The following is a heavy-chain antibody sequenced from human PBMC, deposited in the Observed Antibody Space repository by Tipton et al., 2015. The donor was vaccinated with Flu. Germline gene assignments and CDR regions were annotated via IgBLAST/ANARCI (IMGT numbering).Heavy chain of an antibody. CDR3: ARHDYSRSFDS. CDR2: IYYYGST. Sequence: TLSLTCTVSGGSIGGYYWSWIRQPPGKGLEWIGYIYYYGSTNYNPSLKSRVTISVDRPKNQFSLKLSSVTAADTAVYYCARHDYSRSFDSWGQGTLVTVSS. V-gene: IGHV4-59*08. D-gene: IGHD4-11*01. CDR1: GGSIGGYY. J-gene: IGHJ4*02.